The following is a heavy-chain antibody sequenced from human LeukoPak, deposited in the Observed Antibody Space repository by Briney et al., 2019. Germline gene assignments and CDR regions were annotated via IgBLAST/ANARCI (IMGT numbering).Heavy chain of an antibody. CDR3: ARDSGYDRSWFDP. Sequence: GGSLRLSWAASGFTFSSYGMHWVRQAPGKGLEWVAVIWYDGSNKYYADSVKGRFTISRDNSKNTLYLQMNSLRAEDTAVYYCARDSGYDRSWFDPWGQGTLVTVSS. J-gene: IGHJ5*02. CDR2: IWYDGSNK. D-gene: IGHD5-12*01. CDR1: GFTFSSYG. V-gene: IGHV3-33*01.